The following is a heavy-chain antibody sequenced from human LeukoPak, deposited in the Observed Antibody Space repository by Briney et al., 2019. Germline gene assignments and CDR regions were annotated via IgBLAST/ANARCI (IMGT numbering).Heavy chain of an antibody. CDR3: ARRYGDYSGVY. J-gene: IGHJ4*02. Sequence: SETLSLTCTVSGGSISSSSYYWGWIRQPPGQGLEWIGSIYYSGSTCYNPSLKSRVTISVDTSKNQFSLKLSSVTAADTAVYYCARRYGDYSGVYWGQGTLVTVSS. CDR1: GGSISSSSYY. CDR2: IYYSGST. V-gene: IGHV4-39*01. D-gene: IGHD4-17*01.